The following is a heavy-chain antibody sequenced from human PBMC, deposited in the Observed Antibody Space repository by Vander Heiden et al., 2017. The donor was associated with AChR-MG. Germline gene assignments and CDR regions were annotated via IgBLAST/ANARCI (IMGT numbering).Heavy chain of an antibody. CDR1: GYTFTSYD. Sequence: QVQLVQSGAEVKKPGASVKVSCKASGYTFTSYDIHWVRQATGQGLEWMGWMNPNSGNTGYAQKFQGRVTMTRNTSISTAYMELSSLRSEDTAVYYCARGQMGRITIFGRNPWFDPWGQGTLVTVSS. D-gene: IGHD3-3*01. CDR3: ARGQMGRITIFGRNPWFDP. V-gene: IGHV1-8*01. CDR2: MNPNSGNT. J-gene: IGHJ5*02.